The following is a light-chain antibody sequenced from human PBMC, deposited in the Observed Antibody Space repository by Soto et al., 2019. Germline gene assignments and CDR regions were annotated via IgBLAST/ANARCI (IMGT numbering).Light chain of an antibody. CDR1: QDIRGA. V-gene: IGKV1-13*02. CDR2: DVS. CDR3: QQFNTYPIT. Sequence: IQMTQSPSSLSASVGDRVTITCRASQDIRGALAWYQQKPGKPPKLLIFDVSSLQSGVPSRFSGSGSGTDFTLTISSLQPEDFATYYCQQFNTYPITFGQGTRLEIK. J-gene: IGKJ5*01.